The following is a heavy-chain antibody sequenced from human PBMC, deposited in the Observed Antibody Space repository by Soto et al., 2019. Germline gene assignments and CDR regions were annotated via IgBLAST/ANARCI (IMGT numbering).Heavy chain of an antibody. CDR2: INWNGGGT. J-gene: IGHJ3*01. D-gene: IGHD6-6*01. Sequence: EVQLVESGGRVVPPGGSLRLSCAASGFTFDDYGMSWVRQVPGKGLEWVCGINWNGGGTGFADSVKGRFTISRDNAKNSLYLQMNSLRAEDTALYHCVRTIEARASNDAFAFWDQGTMVTVSS. V-gene: IGHV3-20*01. CDR1: GFTFDDYG. CDR3: VRTIEARASNDAFAF.